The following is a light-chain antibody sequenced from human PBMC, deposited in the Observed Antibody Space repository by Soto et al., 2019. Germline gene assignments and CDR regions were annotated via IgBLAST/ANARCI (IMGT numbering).Light chain of an antibody. CDR2: GAS. J-gene: IGKJ1*01. Sequence: IRLKQSPSSLSATMGDRVTITCRASQGIINYLAWYQQKPGKAPKLLIYGASTLQGGVPDRFSGSGSGTDFTLTITRLEPEDFAVYYCQRFGTSPPWTFGQGTKVDI. CDR3: QRFGTSPPWT. V-gene: IGKV1-9*01. CDR1: QGIINY.